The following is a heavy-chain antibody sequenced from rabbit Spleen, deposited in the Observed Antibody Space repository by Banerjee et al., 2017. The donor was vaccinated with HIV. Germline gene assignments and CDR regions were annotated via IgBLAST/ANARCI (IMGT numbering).Heavy chain of an antibody. Sequence: QEQLVESGGDLVKPGSSLTLTCTASGVSFSISSYMCWVRQAPGKGLEWIACIDAGSSGFTYFATWAQGRFTISKISSTTVTLQMTRLTAADTATYFCARDTSSSFSSYGMDLWGPGTLVTVS. CDR3: ARDTSSSFSSYGMDL. V-gene: IGHV1S45*01. D-gene: IGHD1-1*01. CDR1: GVSFSISSY. J-gene: IGHJ6*01. CDR2: IDAGSSGFT.